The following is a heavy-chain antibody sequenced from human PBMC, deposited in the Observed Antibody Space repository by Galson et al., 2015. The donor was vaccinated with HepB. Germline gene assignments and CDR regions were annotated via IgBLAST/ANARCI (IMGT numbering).Heavy chain of an antibody. Sequence: PLSLTCTVSGGSISSGGYYWSWIRQHPGEGLEWIGYIYYSGSTYYNPSLKSRVTISVDTSKNQFSLKLSSVTAADTAVYYCARVRGEDNYVWGSYRSWAFDIWGQGTMVTVSS. V-gene: IGHV4-31*03. CDR1: GGSISSGGYY. CDR3: ARVRGEDNYVWGSYRSWAFDI. D-gene: IGHD3-16*02. J-gene: IGHJ3*02. CDR2: IYYSGST.